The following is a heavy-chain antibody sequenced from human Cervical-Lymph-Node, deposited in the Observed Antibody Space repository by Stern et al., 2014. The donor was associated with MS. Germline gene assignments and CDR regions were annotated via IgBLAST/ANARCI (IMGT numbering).Heavy chain of an antibody. CDR3: ALSSETSDRWYSLGYDL. CDR2: IFPVFGTP. V-gene: IGHV1-69*01. D-gene: IGHD6-13*01. Sequence: VQLVESVAEVTKPGSSVKGSCKASGGTFSKFPSSWVRQAPGPGLEWMGGIFPVFGTPTYAQEFRGRVTITADVSTSTVYMELSSLRSDDTAVYYCALSSETSDRWYSLGYDLWSQGTLVTVSS. CDR1: GGTFSKFP. J-gene: IGHJ5*02.